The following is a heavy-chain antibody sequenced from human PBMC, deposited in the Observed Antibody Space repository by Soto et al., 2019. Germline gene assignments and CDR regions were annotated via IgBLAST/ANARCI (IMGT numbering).Heavy chain of an antibody. D-gene: IGHD6-13*01. CDR1: GASMNSGAYY. J-gene: IGHJ5*02. CDR2: IYHNGRT. Sequence: QVQLQESGPGLVKPSQTLSLTCTVSGASMNSGAYYWSWVRQPPGKGLGCIGYIYHNGRTYNNPSLMSRVTMSLDTSKKQFSLKLKSVSAADTAVYYCARVSATGTRWFDPWGQGTLVTVSS. V-gene: IGHV4-31*03. CDR3: ARVSATGTRWFDP.